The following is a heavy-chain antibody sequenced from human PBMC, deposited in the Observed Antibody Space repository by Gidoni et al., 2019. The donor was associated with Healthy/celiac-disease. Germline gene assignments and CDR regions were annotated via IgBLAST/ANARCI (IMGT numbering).Heavy chain of an antibody. J-gene: IGHJ5*02. D-gene: IGHD3-10*01. CDR3: ARDFSSRGFGEYPKIQFLNWFDP. Sequence: VQLVESGGGVVQPGRSLRVSCAASGFTFSSSGLHWVRQAPGKGLELVAVRWYDGSNKYYADALKGRLTISRDNSKNTWYLQMKSRRAEDTAVYYCARDFSSRGFGEYPKIQFLNWFDPWGQGTLVTVSS. V-gene: IGHV3-33*01. CDR2: RWYDGSNK. CDR1: GFTFSSSG.